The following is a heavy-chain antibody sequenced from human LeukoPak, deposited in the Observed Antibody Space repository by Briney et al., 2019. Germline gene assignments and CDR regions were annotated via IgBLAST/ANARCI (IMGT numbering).Heavy chain of an antibody. D-gene: IGHD1-1*01. J-gene: IGHJ4*02. Sequence: GGSLRLSCAASGFTFSSYSMNWVRQAPGKGLEWVSYISSSSSTIYYADSVKGRFTISRDNAKNLLYLQMNSLRAEDTAVYYCARDGYNWGFGYWGQGTLVTVSS. CDR3: ARDGYNWGFGY. CDR1: GFTFSSYS. CDR2: ISSSSSTI. V-gene: IGHV3-48*01.